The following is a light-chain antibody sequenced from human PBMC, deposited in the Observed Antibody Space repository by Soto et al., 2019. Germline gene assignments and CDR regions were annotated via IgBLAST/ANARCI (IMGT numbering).Light chain of an antibody. CDR2: GTS. CDR3: QHYNNWPRT. J-gene: IGKJ1*01. Sequence: EIVMTQSPATLSVSPGERATLSCRASQSVSSNLAWYQQKPGQAPRLLLYGTSTRATGIPARFSGSGSGTEFTLTISSLQSVDFAVYYCQHYNNWPRTFGQGTKVEIK. V-gene: IGKV3-15*01. CDR1: QSVSSN.